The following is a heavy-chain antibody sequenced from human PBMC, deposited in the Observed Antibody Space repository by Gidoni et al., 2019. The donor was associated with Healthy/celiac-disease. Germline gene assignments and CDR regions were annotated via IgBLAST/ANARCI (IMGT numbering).Heavy chain of an antibody. CDR2: MNPNSGNT. CDR3: ARAITMVRGPPGY. Sequence: QVQLVQSWAELKKHGASVKVSCKASGSTFTSYDINWVRKANGQGLEWMGWMNPNSGNTGYEQKFKGRVTMNRNTSIRTAYMELRSLRSEDKAVYYCARAITMVRGPPGYWGQGTMVTVSS. V-gene: IGHV1-8*01. D-gene: IGHD3-10*01. J-gene: IGHJ4*02. CDR1: GSTFTSYD.